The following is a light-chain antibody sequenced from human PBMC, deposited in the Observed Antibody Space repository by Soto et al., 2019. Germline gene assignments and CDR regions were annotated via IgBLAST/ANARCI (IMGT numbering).Light chain of an antibody. CDR1: QSILDRSKNKYY. V-gene: IGKV4-1*01. Sequence: DIVMTQSPDSLAVSLGEWATFNFKSSQSILDRSKNKYYLAWYQQKSGQPPKLLIYWSSLRESGVPDRFTGSGSGTDFTLTISSLQAEDVAVYYCQQYFTSPWTFGQGTKVEI. CDR3: QQYFTSPWT. J-gene: IGKJ1*01. CDR2: WSS.